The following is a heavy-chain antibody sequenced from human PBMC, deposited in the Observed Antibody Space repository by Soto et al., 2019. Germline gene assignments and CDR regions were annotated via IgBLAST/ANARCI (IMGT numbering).Heavy chain of an antibody. J-gene: IGHJ4*02. CDR2: IYYSGST. CDR3: AREGYYTSGAYFDY. Sequence: SETLSLTCAVSGGSVTSASYYWTWIRQPPGKGLEWIGYIYYSGSTNSNPSLRSRVTMSIDTSKNQFSLNLSSVTAADAAVYYCAREGYYTSGAYFDYWGQGTLVTV. V-gene: IGHV4-61*01. D-gene: IGHD2-8*01. CDR1: GGSVTSASYY.